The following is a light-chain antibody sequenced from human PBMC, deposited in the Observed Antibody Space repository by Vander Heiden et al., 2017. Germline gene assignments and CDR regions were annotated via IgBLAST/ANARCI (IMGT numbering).Light chain of an antibody. CDR2: DVS. J-gene: IGLJ1*01. CDR1: SSDVGGYNY. Sequence: QSALTQPASMSGSPGQSITISCTGTSSDVGGYNYVSWYQQHPGKAPKLMIHDVSDRPSGVSNRFSGSKSGNTASLTISGLQAEDEADYYCSSYTGSSTLPYVFGTGTKVTVL. CDR3: SSYTGSSTLPYV. V-gene: IGLV2-14*03.